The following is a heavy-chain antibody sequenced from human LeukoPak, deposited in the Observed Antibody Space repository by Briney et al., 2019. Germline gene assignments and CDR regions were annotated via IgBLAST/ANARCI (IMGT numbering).Heavy chain of an antibody. V-gene: IGHV3-43*01. CDR3: AKDLTYESSGSVIDN. D-gene: IGHD3-22*01. CDR2: VNWHGTT. CDR1: GFIFEDYT. J-gene: IGHJ4*02. Sequence: GGSLRLSCAASGFIFEDYTMHWVRQVPGKTLEWVSLVNWHGTTYYADSLKGRFTISRDNSKNSLYLQMDSLRPECSAFYYCAKDLTYESSGSVIDNGDRGTVVTVSS.